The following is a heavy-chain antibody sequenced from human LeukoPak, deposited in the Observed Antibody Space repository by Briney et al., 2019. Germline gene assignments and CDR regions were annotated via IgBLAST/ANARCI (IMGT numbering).Heavy chain of an antibody. CDR2: IYYSGNT. D-gene: IGHD3-3*01. CDR3: ARHVTISGALNWFDP. V-gene: IGHV4-39*01. Sequence: SETLSLTCTVSGGSISSSGYFWGWIRQPPGKGLEWIGTIYYSGNTYYNPSLKSRVTISVDTSKNQFSLKLSSVTAADTAVYYCARHVTISGALNWFDPWGQGTLVTVSS. J-gene: IGHJ5*02. CDR1: GGSISSSGYF.